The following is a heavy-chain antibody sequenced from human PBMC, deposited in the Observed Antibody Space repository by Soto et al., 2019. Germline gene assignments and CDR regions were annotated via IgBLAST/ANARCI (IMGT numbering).Heavy chain of an antibody. CDR2: INAGIGDT. CDR1: GYTFMSYA. V-gene: IGHV1-3*01. J-gene: IGHJ4*02. D-gene: IGHD2-15*01. Sequence: GASVKVSCKASGYTFMSYAMHWVRQAPGQRLEWMGWINAGIGDTEYSEKFQGRVTITRDTSASTAYMELSSLRSEDTAVYYCARDFSMVVVPPGYWGQGTLVTVSS. CDR3: ARDFSMVVVPPGY.